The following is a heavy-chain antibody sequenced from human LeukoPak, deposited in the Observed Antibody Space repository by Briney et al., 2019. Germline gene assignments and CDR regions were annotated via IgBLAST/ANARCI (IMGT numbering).Heavy chain of an antibody. CDR2: INSDGSST. CDR3: ARSGSSGWYDY. D-gene: IGHD6-19*01. V-gene: IGHV3-74*01. Sequence: GGSLRLSCAASGFTFSSYWMHWVRQAPGKGLAWVSRINSDGSSTSYADSVKGRFTISRDNAKNALYLQMNSLRAEDTAVYYCARSGSSGWYDYWGQGTLVTVSS. J-gene: IGHJ4*02. CDR1: GFTFSSYW.